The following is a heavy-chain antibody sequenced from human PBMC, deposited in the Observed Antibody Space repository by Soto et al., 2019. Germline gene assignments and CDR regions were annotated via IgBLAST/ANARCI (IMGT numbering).Heavy chain of an antibody. Sequence: PSETLSLTCTVSGAPMSRYYWSWIRQPPGKSLEWLGYVFNSETSKYNPSFRSRIAMSVDRSKNQFSLTMASLTAADTAVYYCASVYGTDYGLDYWGQGALVTVSS. J-gene: IGHJ4*02. CDR3: ASVYGTDYGLDY. D-gene: IGHD4-17*01. CDR2: VFNSETS. CDR1: GAPMSRYY. V-gene: IGHV4-59*01.